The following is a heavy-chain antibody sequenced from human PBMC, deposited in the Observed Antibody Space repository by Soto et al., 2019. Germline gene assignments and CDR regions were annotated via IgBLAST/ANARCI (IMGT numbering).Heavy chain of an antibody. Sequence: GGSLRLSCAASGFTFSAYAMNWVRQAPGKGLEWVSTISASGADTYYADSVKGRFTISRDNSKNTLYLQMNSLRAEDTAIFYCAKDSYVVTVTTPYYFDSWGQGTLVTVSS. J-gene: IGHJ4*02. CDR3: AKDSYVVTVTTPYYFDS. CDR2: ISASGADT. CDR1: GFTFSAYA. D-gene: IGHD4-4*01. V-gene: IGHV3-23*01.